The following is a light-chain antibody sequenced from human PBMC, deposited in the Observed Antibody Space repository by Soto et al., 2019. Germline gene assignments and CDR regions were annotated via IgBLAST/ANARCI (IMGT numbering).Light chain of an antibody. Sequence: QSVLTQPVSVSGSPGQSITISCTGTSSDVGGYKYVSWYQQHPGKAPKLMIYDIRNRPSGVSNRFSGSKSGNTASLTISGLQAEDEAIYYCSSYTSSSTRVFGTGTKLTVL. CDR3: SSYTSSSTRV. J-gene: IGLJ1*01. CDR1: SSDVGGYKY. V-gene: IGLV2-14*03. CDR2: DIR.